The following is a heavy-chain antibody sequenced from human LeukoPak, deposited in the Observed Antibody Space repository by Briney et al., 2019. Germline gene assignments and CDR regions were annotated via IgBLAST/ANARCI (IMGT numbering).Heavy chain of an antibody. J-gene: IGHJ5*01. D-gene: IGHD2-15*01. Sequence: GSLRLSCAASGFTFSSYSMNWVRQPPGKGLEWIGEINHSGSTNYNPSLKSRVTISVDTSKNQFSLKLSSVTPEDTAVYYCAREYCSGGKCSPNDPFYSWGQGTLVTVSS. CDR3: AREYCSGGKCSPNDPFYS. CDR2: INHSGST. CDR1: GFTFSSYS. V-gene: IGHV4-34*08.